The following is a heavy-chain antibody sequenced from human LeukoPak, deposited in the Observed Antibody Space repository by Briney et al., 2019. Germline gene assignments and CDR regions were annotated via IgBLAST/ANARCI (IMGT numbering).Heavy chain of an antibody. V-gene: IGHV4-34*01. D-gene: IGHD3-22*01. Sequence: SETLSRNCAVYGGSFSGYYWSWIRQPPGKGLEWIGEINHSGSTNYNPSLKSRVTISVDTSKNQFSLKLSSVTAADTAVYYCARAAITTYYYDSSGYFYFDYWGQGTLVTVSS. CDR3: ARAAITTYYYDSSGYFYFDY. J-gene: IGHJ4*02. CDR1: GGSFSGYY. CDR2: INHSGST.